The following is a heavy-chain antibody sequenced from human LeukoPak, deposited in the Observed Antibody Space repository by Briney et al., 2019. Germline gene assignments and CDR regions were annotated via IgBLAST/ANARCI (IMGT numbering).Heavy chain of an antibody. CDR3: ARGAPPYDFWSGYQFYYYYGMDV. Sequence: SSETLSLTCTVSGDSISSGGYYWSWIRQHPGKGLEWIGYIYYSGTTYYNPSLKSRVTISVDTSKNQFSLKLSSVTAADTAVYYCARGAPPYDFWSGYQFYYYYGMDVWGQGTTVTVSS. CDR2: IYYSGTT. D-gene: IGHD3-3*01. J-gene: IGHJ6*02. CDR1: GDSISSGGYY. V-gene: IGHV4-31*03.